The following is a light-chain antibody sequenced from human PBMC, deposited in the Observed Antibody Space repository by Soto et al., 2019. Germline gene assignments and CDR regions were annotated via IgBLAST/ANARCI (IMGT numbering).Light chain of an antibody. J-gene: IGLJ1*01. CDR3: SSYAGSKNRYV. CDR2: EVT. V-gene: IGLV2-8*01. Sequence: QSALTQPPSASGSRGQSVTISCTGTSSDVGGYNFVSWYQQHPGKAPKVILYEVTKRPSVVPDRFSGSKSGNTASLTVSGLQTEDEAHYYCSSYAGSKNRYVFGTGTKLTVL. CDR1: SSDVGGYNF.